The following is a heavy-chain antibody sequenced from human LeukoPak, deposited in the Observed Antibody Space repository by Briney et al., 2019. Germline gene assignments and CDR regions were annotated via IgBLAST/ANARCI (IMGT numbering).Heavy chain of an antibody. CDR2: IYYSGST. J-gene: IGHJ4*02. CDR3: ASTPDYYDSSGYSDY. D-gene: IGHD3-22*01. Sequence: SQTLSLTCTVSGGSISSGDYYWSWIRQPPGKGLEWIGHIYYSGSTYYNPSLKSRVTISVDTSKNQFSLKLSSVTAADTTVYYCASTPDYYDSSGYSDYWGQGTLVTVSS. V-gene: IGHV4-30-4*08. CDR1: GGSISSGDYY.